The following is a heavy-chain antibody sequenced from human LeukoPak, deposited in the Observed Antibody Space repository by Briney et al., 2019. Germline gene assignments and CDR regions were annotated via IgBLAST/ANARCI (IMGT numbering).Heavy chain of an antibody. Sequence: SETLSLTCAVYGGSFGGYYWSWIRQPPGKGLEWIGEINHSGSTNYNPSLKSRVTISVDTSKNQFSLKLSSVTAAGTAVYYCARAPSTSLGNDYWGQGTLVTVSS. CDR2: INHSGST. CDR3: ARAPSTSLGNDY. D-gene: IGHD2-2*01. J-gene: IGHJ4*02. V-gene: IGHV4-34*01. CDR1: GGSFGGYY.